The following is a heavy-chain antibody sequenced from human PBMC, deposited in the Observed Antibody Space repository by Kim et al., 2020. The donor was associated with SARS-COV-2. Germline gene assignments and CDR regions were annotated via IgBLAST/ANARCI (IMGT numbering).Heavy chain of an antibody. J-gene: IGHJ6*02. CDR3: GTNGVTRSPYYYYYYGMDV. CDR1: GGTFSSYA. CDR2: IIPIFGTA. V-gene: IGHV1-69*13. D-gene: IGHD2-21*02. Sequence: SVKVSCKASGGTFSSYAISWVRQAPGQGLEWMGGIIPIFGTANYAQKFQGRVTITADESTSTAYMELSSLRSEDTAVYYCGTNGVTRSPYYYYYYGMDVWGQGTTVTVSS.